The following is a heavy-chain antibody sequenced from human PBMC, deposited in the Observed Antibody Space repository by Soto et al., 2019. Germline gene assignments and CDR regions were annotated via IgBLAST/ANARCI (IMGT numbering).Heavy chain of an antibody. Sequence: PSETLSLTCAVSGGSISGGGYCCNWIRQPPGKGLEWIGYIYHSGSTYYNPSLKSRVTISVDRSKNQFSLKLSSVTAADTAVYYCARGMTTVTTFDYWGQGTLVTVSS. CDR2: IYHSGST. CDR1: GGSISGGGYC. D-gene: IGHD4-17*01. CDR3: ARGMTTVTTFDY. J-gene: IGHJ4*02. V-gene: IGHV4-30-2*01.